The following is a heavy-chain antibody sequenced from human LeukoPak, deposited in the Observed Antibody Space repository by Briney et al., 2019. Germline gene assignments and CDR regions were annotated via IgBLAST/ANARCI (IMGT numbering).Heavy chain of an antibody. V-gene: IGHV3-30*18. Sequence: PGRSLRLSCAASGFTFSSYGMHWVRQAPGKGLEWVAVISYDGSNKYYADSVKGRFTISRDNSKNTQYLQMNSLRAEDTAVYYCAKSQSGSVDAFDIWGQGTMVTVSS. CDR3: AKSQSGSVDAFDI. J-gene: IGHJ3*02. CDR1: GFTFSSYG. CDR2: ISYDGSNK. D-gene: IGHD3-10*01.